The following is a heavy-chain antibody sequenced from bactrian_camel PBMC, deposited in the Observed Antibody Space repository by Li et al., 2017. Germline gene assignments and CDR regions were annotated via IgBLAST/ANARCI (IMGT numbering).Heavy chain of an antibody. CDR1: GSLFDDFD. CDR2: IQRDGVT. V-gene: IGHV3S53*01. Sequence: HVQLVESGGGSVQAGGSLRLSCTDVGSLFDDFDVGWYRQAPQNECEFVAAIQRDGVTTYAHTVAGRFTISQDNAKKTVFLQMNRLETEDTALYYCATTDGVNTVYNYWGQGTQVTVS. CDR3: ATTDGVNTVYNY. J-gene: IGHJ4*01. D-gene: IGHD7*01.